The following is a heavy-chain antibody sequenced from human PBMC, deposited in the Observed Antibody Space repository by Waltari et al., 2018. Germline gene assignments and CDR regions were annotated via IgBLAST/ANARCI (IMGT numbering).Heavy chain of an antibody. CDR2: ISSSSSTI. D-gene: IGHD1-26*01. V-gene: IGHV3-48*04. CDR3: ARDWDGLLIVGDAFDI. J-gene: IGHJ3*02. Sequence: EVQLVESGGGLVQPGGSLRLSCAASGFTFSSYSMNWVRQAPGKGLEWVSYISSSSSTIYYADSVKGRFTISRDNAKNSLYLQMNSLRAEDTAVYYCARDWDGLLIVGDAFDIWGQGTMVTVSS. CDR1: GFTFSSYS.